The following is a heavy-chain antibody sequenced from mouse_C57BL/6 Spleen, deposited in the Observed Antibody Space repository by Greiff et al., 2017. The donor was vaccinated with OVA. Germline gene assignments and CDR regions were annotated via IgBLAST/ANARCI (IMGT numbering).Heavy chain of an antibody. CDR1: GFSFTSYG. D-gene: IGHD2-3*01. J-gene: IGHJ4*01. CDR2: IWRGGST. CDR3: AKNEDDGYYAMDY. Sequence: VQLQQSGPGLVQPSQRLSITCTVSGFSFTSYGVHWVRQSPGKGLEWLGVIWRGGSTDYNAAFMSRLSITKDNSKSQVFFKMNSLQADDTAIYYCAKNEDDGYYAMDYWGQGTSVTVSS. V-gene: IGHV2-5*01.